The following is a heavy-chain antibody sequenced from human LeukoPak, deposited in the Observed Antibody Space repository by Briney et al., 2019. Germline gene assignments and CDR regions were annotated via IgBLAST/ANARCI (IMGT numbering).Heavy chain of an antibody. J-gene: IGHJ5*02. Sequence: SVKVSCKASGYTFTSYDINWVRQAPGQGLEWMGGIIPIFGTANYAQKFQGRVTITADESTSTAYMELSSLRSEDTAVYYCASIVGVTRSWFDPWGQGTLVTVSS. D-gene: IGHD1-26*01. V-gene: IGHV1-69*13. CDR3: ASIVGVTRSWFDP. CDR2: IIPIFGTA. CDR1: GYTFTSYD.